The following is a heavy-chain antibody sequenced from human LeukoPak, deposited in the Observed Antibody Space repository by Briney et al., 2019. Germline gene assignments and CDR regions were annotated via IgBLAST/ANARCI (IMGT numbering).Heavy chain of an antibody. J-gene: IGHJ6*03. CDR1: VFTFSSYS. D-gene: IGHD3-3*01. V-gene: IGHV3-21*01. CDR3: ARIRFLDYYYYMDV. Sequence: PGGSLRLSCAASVFTFSSYSMNWVRQAPGKGLEWVSSISSSSSYIYYADSVKGRFTISRDNAKNSLYLQMNSLRAEDTAVYYCARIRFLDYYYYMDVWGKGTTVTVSS. CDR2: ISSSSSYI.